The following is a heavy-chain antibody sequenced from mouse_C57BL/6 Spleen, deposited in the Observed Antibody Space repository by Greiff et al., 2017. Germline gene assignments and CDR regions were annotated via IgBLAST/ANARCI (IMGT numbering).Heavy chain of an antibody. CDR3: ARSPYDGYYDFDY. CDR2: IYPGSGNT. D-gene: IGHD2-3*01. V-gene: IGHV1-76*01. CDR1: GYTFTDYY. Sequence: QVQLQQSGAELVRPGASVKLSCKASGYTFTDYYINWVKQRPGQGLEWIARIYPGSGNTYYNEKFKGKATLTAEKSSSTAYMQLSSLTSEDSAVYFCARSPYDGYYDFDYWGQGTTLTVSS. J-gene: IGHJ2*01.